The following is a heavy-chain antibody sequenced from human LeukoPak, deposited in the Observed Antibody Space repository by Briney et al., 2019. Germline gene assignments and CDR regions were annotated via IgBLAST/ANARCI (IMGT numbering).Heavy chain of an antibody. J-gene: IGHJ4*02. Sequence: PGGSLRLSCAASGFTFSSYGMHWVRQAPGKGLEWVAVIWYDGSNKYYADSAKGRFTISRDNSKNTLYLQMNSLRAEDTAVYYCAKMQLKAGESDYWGQGTLVTVSS. D-gene: IGHD3-10*01. V-gene: IGHV3-30*02. CDR2: IWYDGSNK. CDR3: AKMQLKAGESDY. CDR1: GFTFSSYG.